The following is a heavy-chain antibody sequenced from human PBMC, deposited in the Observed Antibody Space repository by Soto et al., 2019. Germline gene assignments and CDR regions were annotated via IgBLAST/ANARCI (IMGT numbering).Heavy chain of an antibody. Sequence: SETLSLTCTVSGGSISSYYWSWIRQSPSRGLEWLGRTYYRSKWYNDYAVSVKSRITINPDTSKNQFSLQLNSVTPEDTAVYYCAREQYSSSTAGGYYYGMDVWGQGTTVTVSS. J-gene: IGHJ6*02. V-gene: IGHV6-1*01. CDR1: GGSISSYY. D-gene: IGHD6-6*01. CDR2: TYYRSKWYN. CDR3: AREQYSSSTAGGYYYGMDV.